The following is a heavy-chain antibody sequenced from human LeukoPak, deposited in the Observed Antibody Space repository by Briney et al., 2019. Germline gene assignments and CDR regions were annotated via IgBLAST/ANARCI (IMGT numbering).Heavy chain of an antibody. CDR1: GGSISSSSYY. V-gene: IGHV4-39*02. D-gene: IGHD2-15*01. CDR2: IYYSGDT. J-gene: IGHJ4*02. CDR3: ARRGGSRFFDH. Sequence: PSETLSLTCTVSGGSISSSSYYWGWIRQPPGKGLEWIGSIYYSGDTYYNSSLKSRVTISVDTSKNHFSLRLSSVTAADTAVYYCARRGGSRFFDHWGQGTLVTVSS.